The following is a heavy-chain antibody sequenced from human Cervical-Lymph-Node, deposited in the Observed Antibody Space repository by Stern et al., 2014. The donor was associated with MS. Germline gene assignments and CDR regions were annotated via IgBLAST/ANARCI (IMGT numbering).Heavy chain of an antibody. CDR2: IYPGDSDS. V-gene: IGHV5-51*03. CDR3: ARRNLAGVGTDFDY. D-gene: IGHD6-19*01. J-gene: IGHJ4*02. CDR1: GYSFTKNW. Sequence: VQLVQSGAEVKKAGESLKISCKGSGYSFTKNWNAWVRQMPGQGLEWMGIIYPGDSDSRYSPSFEGQVTMSVDKSIDTVSLQWSSLKASDTAIYYCARRNLAGVGTDFDYWGQGTLVTVSS.